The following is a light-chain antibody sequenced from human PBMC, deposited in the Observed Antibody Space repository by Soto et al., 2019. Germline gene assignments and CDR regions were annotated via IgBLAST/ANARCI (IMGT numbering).Light chain of an antibody. Sequence: EIVLTQSPATLSLSPGERATLSCRASQSVSSYLDWYQQKPGQAPRLLIYDASNRATGIPARFSGSGSGTDFTLTISSLEPEDFAVYYCQQRSNWPPLPTVGGGTKVEIK. V-gene: IGKV3-11*01. CDR3: QQRSNWPPLPT. CDR2: DAS. J-gene: IGKJ4*01. CDR1: QSVSSY.